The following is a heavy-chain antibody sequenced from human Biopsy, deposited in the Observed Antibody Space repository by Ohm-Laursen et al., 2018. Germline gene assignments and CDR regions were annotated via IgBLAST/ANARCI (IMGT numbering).Heavy chain of an antibody. V-gene: IGHV1-24*01. Sequence: GASVKVSCKVSGHTLTALSMHWVRQAPGRGLEWMGGFAPENGKTIYAQKFQGRITMTEDTSTDTAYMELRSLRSEDTAVYYCAADINVWNVNYWGQGTQVTVSS. CDR3: AADINVWNVNY. CDR1: GHTLTALS. J-gene: IGHJ4*02. D-gene: IGHD1-1*01. CDR2: FAPENGKT.